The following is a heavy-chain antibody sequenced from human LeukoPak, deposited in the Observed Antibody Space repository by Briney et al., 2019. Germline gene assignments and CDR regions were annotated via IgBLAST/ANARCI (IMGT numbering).Heavy chain of an antibody. CDR3: ARGRVGATTFDY. J-gene: IGHJ4*02. CDR1: GGSVTSGSYY. CDR2: SSYSGST. Sequence: SETLSLTCAVSGGSVTSGSYYWNWIRQPPGKGLDWIGYSSYSGSTKYNPSLNSRVTISVDTSKNEFSLILTSVTAADTAVYYCARGRVGATTFDYWGQGALVTVSS. D-gene: IGHD1-26*01. V-gene: IGHV4-61*01.